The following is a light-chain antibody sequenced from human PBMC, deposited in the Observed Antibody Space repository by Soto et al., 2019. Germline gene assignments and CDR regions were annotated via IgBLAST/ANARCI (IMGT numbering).Light chain of an antibody. J-gene: IGLJ1*01. CDR1: SSDVGGYNY. CDR2: EVS. V-gene: IGLV2-14*01. Sequence: QSALTQPASVSGSPGQSITISCTGTSSDVGGYNYVSWYQQHPGKAPKLMIYEVSNRPSGVSNRFSGSKSGNTASLTISGLQDEDEADYYCRSYTSSSKGDVFGTGTKLTVL. CDR3: RSYTSSSKGDV.